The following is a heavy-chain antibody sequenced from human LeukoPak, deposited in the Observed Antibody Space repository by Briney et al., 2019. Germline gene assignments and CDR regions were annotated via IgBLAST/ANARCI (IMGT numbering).Heavy chain of an antibody. CDR3: ARLTYDILTGAPGSMDV. CDR2: IYPGDSET. CDR1: GYRFTSYW. D-gene: IGHD3-9*01. J-gene: IGHJ6*03. V-gene: IGHV5-51*01. Sequence: GESLKISWKGSGYRFTSYWIGWVRQMPVKGLEWMGIIYPGDSETRYSPSFQGQVTISADKSISTAYLQWSSLKASDTAMYYCARLTYDILTGAPGSMDVWGKGTTVTVSS.